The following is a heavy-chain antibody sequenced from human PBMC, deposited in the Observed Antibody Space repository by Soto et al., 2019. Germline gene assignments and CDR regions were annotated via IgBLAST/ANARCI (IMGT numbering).Heavy chain of an antibody. CDR2: IYTSGST. CDR1: GGSISSYY. Sequence: SETLSLTCTVSGGSISSYYWSWIRQPAGKGLEWIGRIYTSGSTNYNPSLKSRVTMSVDTSKNQFSLKLSSVTAADTAVYYCAREGPILTGYLSHFDYWGQGTLVTVSS. D-gene: IGHD3-9*01. V-gene: IGHV4-4*07. CDR3: AREGPILTGYLSHFDY. J-gene: IGHJ4*02.